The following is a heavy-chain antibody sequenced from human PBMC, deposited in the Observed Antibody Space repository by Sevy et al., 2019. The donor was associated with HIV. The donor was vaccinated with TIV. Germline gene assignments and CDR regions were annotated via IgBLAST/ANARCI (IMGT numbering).Heavy chain of an antibody. CDR2: ISGSGGST. CDR1: GFTFSSYA. V-gene: IGHV3-23*01. CDR3: AKSPGAGGTWIQLWLFDY. D-gene: IGHD5-18*01. Sequence: GGSLRLSCAASGFTFSSYAMSWVRQAPVKGLEWVSAISGSGGSTYYADSVKGRFTISRDNSKNTLYLQMNSLRAEDTAVYYCAKSPGAGGTWIQLWLFDYWGQGTLVTVSS. J-gene: IGHJ4*02.